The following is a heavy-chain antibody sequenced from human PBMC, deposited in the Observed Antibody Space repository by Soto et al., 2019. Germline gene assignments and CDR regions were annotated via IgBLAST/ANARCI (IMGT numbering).Heavy chain of an antibody. J-gene: IGHJ6*02. Sequence: GGSLRLSSSASGFTFSSYSMNRLRHAPGQGLEWVSSISSSSTYIYYADSVKGPFTISTDNATTSLYLHINSLRAPDTAAYYCARVGMIVVVITPGSGMDVWGQGTTVTVSS. CDR3: ARVGMIVVVITPGSGMDV. V-gene: IGHV3-21*01. CDR1: GFTFSSYS. CDR2: ISSSSTYI. D-gene: IGHD3-22*01.